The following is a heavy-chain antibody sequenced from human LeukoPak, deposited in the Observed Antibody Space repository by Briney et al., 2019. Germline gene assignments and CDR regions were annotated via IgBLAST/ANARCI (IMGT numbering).Heavy chain of an antibody. D-gene: IGHD3-16*02. CDR1: GGYFSGYY. CDR2: INHSGST. Sequence: PSETLSLTCAVYGGYFSGYYWSWIRQPPGKGLEWIGEINHSGSTNYNPSLKSRVTISVDTSKNQFSLKLSSVTAADTAVYYCARDRSYVWGSYRYTVDYFDYWGQGTLVTVSS. V-gene: IGHV4-34*01. CDR3: ARDRSYVWGSYRYTVDYFDY. J-gene: IGHJ4*02.